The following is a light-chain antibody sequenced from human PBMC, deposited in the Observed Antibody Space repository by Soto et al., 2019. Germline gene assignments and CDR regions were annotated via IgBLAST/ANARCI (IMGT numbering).Light chain of an antibody. Sequence: QLVLTQSPSASASLGASVKLTCTLSSGHSSYAIAWHQQQPEKGPRYLMKLNSDGSHNKGDGVPDCFSGSSSGAERYLTISSLQSEDEADYYCQTWGTGIQVFGGGTKLTVL. CDR2: LNSDGSH. V-gene: IGLV4-69*01. CDR1: SGHSSYA. J-gene: IGLJ3*02. CDR3: QTWGTGIQV.